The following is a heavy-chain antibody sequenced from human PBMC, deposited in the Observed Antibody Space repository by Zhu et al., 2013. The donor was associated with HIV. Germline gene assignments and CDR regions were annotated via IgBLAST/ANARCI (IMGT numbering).Heavy chain of an antibody. CDR1: GGTFSSYA. V-gene: IGHV1-69*01. Sequence: QVQLVQSGAEVKKPGSSVKVSCKASGGTFSSYAISWVRQAPGQGLEWMGGIIPIFGTANYAQKFQGRVTITADESTSTAYMELSSLRSEDTAVYYCARATIAAAAQDYYYYGMDVWGQGTTVTVSS. J-gene: IGHJ6*02. CDR3: ARATIAAAAQDYYYYGMDV. CDR2: IIPIFGTA. D-gene: IGHD6-13*01.